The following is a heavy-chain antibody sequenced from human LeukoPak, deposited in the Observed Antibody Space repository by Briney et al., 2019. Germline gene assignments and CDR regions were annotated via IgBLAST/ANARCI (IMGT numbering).Heavy chain of an antibody. CDR3: ATDPNGDCVGAFDS. V-gene: IGHV3-23*01. CDR2: ITAGGGT. J-gene: IGHJ3*01. D-gene: IGHD2-21*02. CDR1: GLTFSNYA. Sequence: GRCLRLSWAASGLTFSNYAMTWVRQAPGKGREWVSSITAGGGTSYTDSVKGRFTVYRDNSKNTLYLQMNSLRAGDTALYYCATDPNGDCVGAFDSWGQGTMVTVSS.